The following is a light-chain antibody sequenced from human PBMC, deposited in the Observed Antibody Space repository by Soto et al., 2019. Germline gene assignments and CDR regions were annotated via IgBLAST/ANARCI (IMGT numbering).Light chain of an antibody. J-gene: IGLJ1*01. CDR1: SSDVGSYNL. Sequence: SGSPGQSITISCTGTSSDVGSYNLVSWYQQHPGKAPKLMIYEVSKRPSGVSNRFSGSKSGNTASLTISGLQAEDEADYYCCSYAGSSTSYVFGTGTKVTVL. CDR3: CSYAGSSTSYV. CDR2: EVS. V-gene: IGLV2-23*02.